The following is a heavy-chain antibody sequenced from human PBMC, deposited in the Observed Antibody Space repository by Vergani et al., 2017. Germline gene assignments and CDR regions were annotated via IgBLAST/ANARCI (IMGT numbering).Heavy chain of an antibody. Sequence: QVQLVESGGGVVQRGGSLRLSCATSGFTLSNYDIQWIRQGPGKGLEFVAFIKFDGSNQYYADSVKGRFTLSRDFSKNTLYLQMNSLRTDDTATYYCAKHFRGWGIDYWGQGTQVIVSS. CDR2: IKFDGSNQ. D-gene: IGHD3-16*01. CDR1: GFTLSNYD. CDR3: AKHFRGWGIDY. J-gene: IGHJ4*02. V-gene: IGHV3-30*02.